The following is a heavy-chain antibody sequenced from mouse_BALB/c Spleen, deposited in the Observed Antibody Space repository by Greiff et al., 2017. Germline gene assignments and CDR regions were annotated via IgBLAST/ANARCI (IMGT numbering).Heavy chain of an antibody. Sequence: EVQRVESGPGLVKPSQSLSLTCTVTGYSITSDYAWNWIRQFPGNKLEWMGYISYSGSTSYNPSLKSRISITRDTSKNQFFLQLNSVTTEDTATYYCARGNYGYYAMDYWGQGTSVTVSS. CDR2: ISYSGST. J-gene: IGHJ4*01. D-gene: IGHD2-1*01. CDR3: ARGNYGYYAMDY. V-gene: IGHV3-2*02. CDR1: GYSITSDYA.